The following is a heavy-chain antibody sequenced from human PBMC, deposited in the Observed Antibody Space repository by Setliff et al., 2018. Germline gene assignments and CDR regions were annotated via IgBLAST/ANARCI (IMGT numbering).Heavy chain of an antibody. V-gene: IGHV3-48*04. CDR3: ARDRVMSRDAFDI. CDR1: GFTFSSYS. Sequence: GGSLRLSCAASGFTFSSYSMNWVRQAPGKGLEWISYISASSSTVYYAASVKGRFTISRDDAKNSLYVQMDSLRAEDTAIYYCARDRVMSRDAFDIWGQGTMVTVSS. CDR2: ISASSSTV. D-gene: IGHD3-10*01. J-gene: IGHJ3*02.